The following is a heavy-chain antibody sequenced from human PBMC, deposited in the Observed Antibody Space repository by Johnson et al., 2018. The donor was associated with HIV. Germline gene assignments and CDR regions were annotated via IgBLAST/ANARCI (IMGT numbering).Heavy chain of an antibody. CDR2: IWYDGSNK. V-gene: IGHV3-33*06. CDR3: AKDLGDFGSGYYFDI. J-gene: IGHJ3*02. Sequence: QMQLVESGGGVVQPGRSLRLSCAASGFTFSSYGMHWVRQAPGKGLEWVAVIWYDGSNKYYADSVKGRFTISRDNSKNTLYLQMNSLRAEDTAVYYCAKDLGDFGSGYYFDIWGQGTMVTVSS. CDR1: GFTFSSYG. D-gene: IGHD3-3*01.